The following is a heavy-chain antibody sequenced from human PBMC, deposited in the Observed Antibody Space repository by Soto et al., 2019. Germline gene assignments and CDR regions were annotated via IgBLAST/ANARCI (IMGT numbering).Heavy chain of an antibody. Sequence: SETLSLTCTVSGASINDFYWSWIRQTPGKGLEWVGFMYYSETTKYNPSLKGRVHMSLDTSKNQVSLHLKSVTAADTAVYYCARANSSTWYKLEYKWFDTWGQGTQVTVSS. CDR3: ARANSSTWYKLEYKWFDT. D-gene: IGHD6-13*01. CDR2: MYYSETT. J-gene: IGHJ5*02. V-gene: IGHV4-59*01. CDR1: GASINDFY.